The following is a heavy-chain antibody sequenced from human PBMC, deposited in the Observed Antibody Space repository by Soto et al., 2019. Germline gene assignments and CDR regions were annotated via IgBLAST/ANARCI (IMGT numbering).Heavy chain of an antibody. V-gene: IGHV2-5*02. CDR3: AHTSLAARLPGYYYYYMDV. J-gene: IGHJ6*03. Sequence: SGPTLVKPTPTLTLTCTFSGFSLSTSGVGVGWIRQPPGKALEWLALIYWDDDKRYSPSLKSRLTITKDTSKNQVVLTMTNMDPVDTATYYCAHTSLAARLPGYYYYYMDVWGKGTTVTVSS. CDR2: IYWDDDK. D-gene: IGHD6-6*01. CDR1: GFSLSTSGVG.